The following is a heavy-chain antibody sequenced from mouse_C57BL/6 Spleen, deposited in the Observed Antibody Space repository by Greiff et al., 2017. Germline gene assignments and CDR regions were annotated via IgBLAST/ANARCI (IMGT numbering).Heavy chain of an antibody. CDR2: INPSSGYT. CDR3: ALSTTVVATDY. V-gene: IGHV1-7*01. D-gene: IGHD1-1*01. Sequence: VKLLQPGAELAKPGASVKLSCKASGYTFTSYWMHWVKQRPGQGLEWIGYINPSSGYTKYNQKFKDKATLAAHNSSSTAYMQLSSLTYEDSAVYYCALSTTVVATDYWGQGTTLTGSS. CDR1: GYTFTSYW. J-gene: IGHJ2*01.